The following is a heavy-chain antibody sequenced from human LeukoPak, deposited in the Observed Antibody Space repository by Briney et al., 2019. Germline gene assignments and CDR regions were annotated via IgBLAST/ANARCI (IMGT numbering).Heavy chain of an antibody. CDR1: GGSISSYY. J-gene: IGHJ4*02. V-gene: IGHV4-59*01. CDR3: ARGADSSGYYSIFYFDY. CDR2: IYYSGST. D-gene: IGHD3-22*01. Sequence: TSETLSLTCTVSGGSISSYYWNWSRQPPGKGLEWIGYIYYSGSTNYNPSLKSRVTISVDTSKNQFSLKLSSVTAADTAVYYCARGADSSGYYSIFYFDYWGQGTLVTVSS.